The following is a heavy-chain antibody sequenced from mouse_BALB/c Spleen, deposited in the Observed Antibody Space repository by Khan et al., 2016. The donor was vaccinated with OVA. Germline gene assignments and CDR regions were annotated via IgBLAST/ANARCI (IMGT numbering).Heavy chain of an antibody. CDR3: ATSYYYGYYFDY. CDR2: ISGDSSTI. V-gene: IGHV5-17*02. J-gene: IGHJ2*01. CDR1: GFTFSSYG. Sequence: EVELVESGGGLVQPGGSRKLSCAASGFTFSSYGVHWVRQAPEKGLEWVAYISGDSSTIFYADTVKGRFTISRDNPKNTLFLQMTSLMSEDTAMYYCATSYYYGYYFDYWGPGTTLTVSS. D-gene: IGHD1-1*01.